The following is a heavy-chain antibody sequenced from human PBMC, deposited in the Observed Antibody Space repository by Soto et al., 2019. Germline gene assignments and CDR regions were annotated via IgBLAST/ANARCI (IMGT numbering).Heavy chain of an antibody. CDR3: ARVGEYCSSTSCFDY. V-gene: IGHV1-18*01. D-gene: IGHD2-2*01. CDR2: ISAYNGNT. Sequence: QVQLVQSGGEVKRPGASVKVSCKASGYTFTNYGISWVRQAPGQGLEWMGWISAYNGNTDYAQKLQGRDTMTTDTSTSTAYMELRSLGSDDTAVYYCARVGEYCSSTSCFDYWGQGTLVTVSS. J-gene: IGHJ4*02. CDR1: GYTFTNYG.